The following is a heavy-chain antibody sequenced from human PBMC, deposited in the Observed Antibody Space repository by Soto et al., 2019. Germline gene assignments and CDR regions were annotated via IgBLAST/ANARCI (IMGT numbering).Heavy chain of an antibody. J-gene: IGHJ4*02. CDR3: ARRGYSYVDY. Sequence: PGGSLRLSCEASGFTLSSYWMSWIRQAPGKGLEWVSYISSSSSYTNYADSVKGLFTISRDNAKNSLYLQMNSLRAEDTAVYYCARRGYSYVDYWGQGTLVTVSS. V-gene: IGHV3-11*06. CDR1: GFTLSSYW. CDR2: ISSSSSYT. D-gene: IGHD5-18*01.